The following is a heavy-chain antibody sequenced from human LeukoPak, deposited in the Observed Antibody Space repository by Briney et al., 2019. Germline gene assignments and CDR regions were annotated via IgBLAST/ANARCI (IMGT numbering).Heavy chain of an antibody. J-gene: IGHJ4*02. CDR1: GFTFSSYG. D-gene: IGHD4-23*01. CDR3: VKDPFYGGNPLYYFDY. Sequence: GGSLRLSCAASGFTFSSYGMHWVRQAPGKGPECVSAITGDGGRTYYADAVKGRFTISRDNSKNTLYLQMNGLRADDTAVYYCVKDPFYGGNPLYYFDYWGQGTLVTVSS. V-gene: IGHV3-64D*06. CDR2: ITGDGGRT.